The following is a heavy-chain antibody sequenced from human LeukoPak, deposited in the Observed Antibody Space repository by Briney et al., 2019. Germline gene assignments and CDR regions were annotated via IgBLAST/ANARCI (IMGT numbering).Heavy chain of an antibody. CDR3: ARGLRDEERHYGYYYMDV. V-gene: IGHV4-59*11. Sequence: SETLSLTCTVSGGSISSHYWSWTRQPPGKGLEFIGYVYYSGTTNFNPSLKSRVTISVDTSKNQFSLKLSSVTAADTAVYYCARGLRDEERHYGYYYMDVWGKGTTVTVSS. J-gene: IGHJ6*03. D-gene: IGHD3-22*01. CDR1: GGSISSHY. CDR2: VYYSGTT.